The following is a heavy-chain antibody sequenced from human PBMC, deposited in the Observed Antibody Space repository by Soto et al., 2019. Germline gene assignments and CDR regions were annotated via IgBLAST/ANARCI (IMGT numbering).Heavy chain of an antibody. CDR1: GYTFTSYG. V-gene: IGHV1-18*01. CDR3: ARIENHGHYSAFLI. D-gene: IGHD4-17*01. Sequence: GASVKVSCKASGYTFTSYGISWVRQAPGQGLEWMGWISAYNGNTNYAQKLQGRVTMTTDTSTSTAYMELRSLRSDDTAVYYCARIENHGHYSAFLIWGQATMVTVSS. CDR2: ISAYNGNT. J-gene: IGHJ3*02.